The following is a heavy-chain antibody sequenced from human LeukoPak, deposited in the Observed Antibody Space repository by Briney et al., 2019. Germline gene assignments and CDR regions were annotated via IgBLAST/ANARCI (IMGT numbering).Heavy chain of an antibody. CDR3: ATGGSSSWYLDFGY. CDR1: GFTFSSYA. CDR2: ISSSSSTI. Sequence: GGSLRLSCAASGFTFSSYAMSWVRQAPGKGLEWISYISSSSSTIYSTDSVKGRFTISRDNAKNSLYLQMNSLRAEDTAVYYCATGGSSSWYLDFGYWGQGTLVTVSS. D-gene: IGHD6-13*01. J-gene: IGHJ4*02. V-gene: IGHV3-48*04.